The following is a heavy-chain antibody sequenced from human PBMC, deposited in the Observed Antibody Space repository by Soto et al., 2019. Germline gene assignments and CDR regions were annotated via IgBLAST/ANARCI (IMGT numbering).Heavy chain of an antibody. D-gene: IGHD6-19*01. J-gene: IGHJ6*02. CDR1: GYTFSNYG. CDR2: ISGYNCNT. V-gene: IGHV1-18*01. CDR3: SRFIMVGGWFDPNYYHGMDV. Sequence: ASVKVSCKTSGYTFSNYGINWVRQAPGQGLEWIGWISGYNCNTNYAQTVQGRVTMTTDTSTGTVYMELRSLKSDDTAIYYCSRFIMVGGWFDPNYYHGMDVWGQGTTVTVSS.